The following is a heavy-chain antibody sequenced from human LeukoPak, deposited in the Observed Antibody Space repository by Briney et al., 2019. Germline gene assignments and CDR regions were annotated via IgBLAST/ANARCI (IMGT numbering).Heavy chain of an antibody. Sequence: SETLSLTCTVSGGSISSGSYYWSWIRQPAGKGLEWIGRIYTSGSTNYNPSLKSRVTISVDTSKNQFSLKLSSVTAADTAVYYCARDGPRVGDLDYWGQGTLVTVSS. V-gene: IGHV4-61*02. CDR1: GGSISSGSYY. CDR3: ARDGPRVGDLDY. CDR2: IYTSGST. D-gene: IGHD3-16*01. J-gene: IGHJ4*02.